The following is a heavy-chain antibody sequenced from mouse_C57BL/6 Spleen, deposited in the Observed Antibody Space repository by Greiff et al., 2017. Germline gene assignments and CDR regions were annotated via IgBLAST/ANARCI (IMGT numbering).Heavy chain of an antibody. CDR3: ARGYVQRRYFDV. J-gene: IGHJ1*03. CDR1: GYTFTDYY. D-gene: IGHD2-2*01. V-gene: IGHV1-19*01. CDR2: INPYNGGT. Sequence: VQLQQSGPVLVKPGASVKMSCKASGYTFTDYYMNWVKQSHGKSLEWIGVINPYNGGTSYNQKFKGKATLTVDKSSSTAYMELNSLTSEDSAVYYCARGYVQRRYFDVWGTVTTVTVSS.